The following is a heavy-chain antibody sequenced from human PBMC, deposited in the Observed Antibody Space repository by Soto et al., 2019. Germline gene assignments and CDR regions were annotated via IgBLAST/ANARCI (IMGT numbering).Heavy chain of an antibody. CDR2: LSGSGTST. J-gene: IGHJ4*02. CDR3: AKATTNGGWFNPFDS. D-gene: IGHD6-19*01. CDR1: GFSFVNYA. Sequence: QTGGSLRLSCAASGFSFVNYAINWVRQAPGKGLEWVSGLSGSGTSTYYADSVKGRFTISRDNSRDTLFLQMNSLTADDTAVYYCAKATTNGGWFNPFDSWGQGALVTVSS. V-gene: IGHV3-23*01.